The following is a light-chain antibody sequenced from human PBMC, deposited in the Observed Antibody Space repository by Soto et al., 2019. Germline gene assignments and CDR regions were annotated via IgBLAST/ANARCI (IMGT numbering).Light chain of an antibody. CDR3: AAWDDSLKGPV. J-gene: IGLJ1*01. CDR1: SSDVGGYNY. V-gene: IGLV2-14*01. Sequence: QSVLTQPASVSGSPGQSITISCTGTSSDVGGYNYVSWYQQHPGKAPKLMIYEVSNRPSGVSNRFSGSKSGNTASLTISGLQSEDEADYYCAAWDDSLKGPVFGTGTKVTVL. CDR2: EVS.